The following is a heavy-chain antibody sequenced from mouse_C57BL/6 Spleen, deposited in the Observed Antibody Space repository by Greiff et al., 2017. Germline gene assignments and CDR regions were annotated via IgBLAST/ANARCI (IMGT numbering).Heavy chain of an antibody. D-gene: IGHD1-1*01. CDR2: IYPNSGST. CDR1: GYTFTSYW. CDR3: ARFMTTVYYFDY. V-gene: IGHV1-64*01. J-gene: IGHJ2*01. Sequence: QVQLQQPGAELVKPGASVKLSCKASGYTFTSYWMHWVKQRPGQGLEWIGMIYPNSGSTNYNEKFKSKATLTVAKSSSTAYMQLSSLTSEDSAVYYYARFMTTVYYFDYWGQGTTLTVSS.